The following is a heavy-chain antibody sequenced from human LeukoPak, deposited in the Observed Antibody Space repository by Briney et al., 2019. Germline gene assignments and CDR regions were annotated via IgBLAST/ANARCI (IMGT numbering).Heavy chain of an antibody. CDR2: ISSSSSYI. D-gene: IGHD3-3*01. V-gene: IGHV3-21*01. J-gene: IGHJ4*02. Sequence: GGXLRLSCAASGFTFSSYSMNWVRQAPGKGLEWVSSISSSSSYIYYADSVKGRFTISRDNAKNSLYLQMNSLRAEDTAVYYCARAPDFWSGYIDYWGQGTLVTVSS. CDR3: ARAPDFWSGYIDY. CDR1: GFTFSSYS.